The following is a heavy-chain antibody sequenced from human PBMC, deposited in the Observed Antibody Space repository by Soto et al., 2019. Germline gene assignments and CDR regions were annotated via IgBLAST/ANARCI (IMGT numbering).Heavy chain of an antibody. J-gene: IGHJ5*02. CDR2: INHSGST. CDR3: ARGPRGRNWFDP. Sequence: TLSLTCAVYGGSFSGYYWSWIRQPPGKGLEWIGEINHSGSTNYNPSLKSRATISVDTSKNQFSLKLSSVTAADTAVYYCARGPRGRNWFDPWGQGTLVTVSS. V-gene: IGHV4-34*01. CDR1: GGSFSGYY.